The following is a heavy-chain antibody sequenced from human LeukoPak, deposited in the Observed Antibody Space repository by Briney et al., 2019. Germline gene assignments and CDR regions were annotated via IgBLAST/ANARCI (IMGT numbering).Heavy chain of an antibody. V-gene: IGHV3-9*01. CDR2: ISWNGGSI. CDR3: ASFKRDY. D-gene: IGHD1-26*01. CDR1: GSTFDDYA. J-gene: IGHJ4*02. Sequence: GGSLRLSCAASGSTFDDYAMHWVRQAPGRGLEWVSGISWNGGSIGYADSVKGRFTISRDNAKNSLYLQMNSLRAEDTALYYCASFKRDYWGQGTLVTVSS.